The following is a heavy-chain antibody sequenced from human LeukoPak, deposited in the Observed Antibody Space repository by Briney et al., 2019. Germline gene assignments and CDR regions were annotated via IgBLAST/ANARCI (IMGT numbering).Heavy chain of an antibody. CDR2: ISRNSGSI. V-gene: IGHV3-9*01. CDR3: AKDMGGSSSYFEY. D-gene: IGHD2-15*01. CDR1: GFTFDDYA. Sequence: QPGGSLRLSCAASGFTFDDYAMHWVRQAPGKGLEWVSGISRNSGSIGYADSVKGRFTISRDNAKNSLYLQMNSLRAEDTALYYCAKDMGGSSSYFEYWGQGTLVTVSS. J-gene: IGHJ4*02.